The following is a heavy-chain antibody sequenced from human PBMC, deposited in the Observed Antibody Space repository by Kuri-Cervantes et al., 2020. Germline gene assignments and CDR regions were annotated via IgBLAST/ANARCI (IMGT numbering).Heavy chain of an antibody. V-gene: IGHV3-30*14. CDR1: GFTFTSYV. Sequence: GGSLRLSCAASGFTFTSYVMHWVRQAPGKGLEWVALISYDGSNKYYADSVKGRFTISRDNSKNTLYLQMGSLRAEDMAVYYCARDTRWFGELLFVYWGQGTLVTVSS. D-gene: IGHD3-10*01. CDR3: ARDTRWFGELLFVY. CDR2: ISYDGSNK. J-gene: IGHJ4*02.